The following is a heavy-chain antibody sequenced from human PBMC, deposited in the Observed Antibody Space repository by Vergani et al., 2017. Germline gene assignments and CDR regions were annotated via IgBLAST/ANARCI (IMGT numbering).Heavy chain of an antibody. D-gene: IGHD4-17*01. V-gene: IGHV4-39*01. CDR2: IYYSGST. CDR3: ARLVTTVTTGGY. J-gene: IGHJ4*02. Sequence: QVQLQQWGPGLVKPSETLSLTCTVSGGSISSSSYYWGWIRQPPGKGLEWIGSIYYSGSTYYNPSLKSRVTISVDTSKNQFSLKLSSVTAADTAVYYCARLVTTVTTGGYWGQGTLVTVSS. CDR1: GGSISSSSYY.